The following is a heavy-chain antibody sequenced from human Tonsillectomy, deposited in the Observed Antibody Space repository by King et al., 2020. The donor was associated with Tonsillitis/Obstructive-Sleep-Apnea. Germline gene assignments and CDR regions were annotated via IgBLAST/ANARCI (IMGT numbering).Heavy chain of an antibody. Sequence: VQLVESGGGLVQPGRSLRLSCTASGFTFGDYAMSWVRQAPGKGLEWVGFIRSKAYGGTTEYAASVKGRFTISRDDSKSIAYLQMNSLKTEDTAVYYCTMPIRNYGDYVTSSYGGQGTLVTVSA. CDR1: GFTFGDYA. CDR2: IRSKAYGGTT. J-gene: IGHJ4*02. CDR3: TMPIRNYGDYVTSSY. D-gene: IGHD4-17*01. V-gene: IGHV3-49*04.